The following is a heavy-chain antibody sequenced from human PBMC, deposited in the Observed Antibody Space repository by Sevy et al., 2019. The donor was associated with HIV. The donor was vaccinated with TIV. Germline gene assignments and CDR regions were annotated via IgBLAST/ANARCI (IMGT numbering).Heavy chain of an antibody. CDR2: ISSSSSTI. CDR3: ARDLPPSATTVAHFDY. Sequence: GGSLRLSCAASGFTFSSYSMNWVRQAPGKGLEWVSYISSSSSTISYSDSVRGRFSISRDNARNSLYLQMNSLRAEDTAVYYCARDLPPSATTVAHFDYWGQGTLVTVSS. D-gene: IGHD4-17*01. V-gene: IGHV3-48*04. CDR1: GFTFSSYS. J-gene: IGHJ4*02.